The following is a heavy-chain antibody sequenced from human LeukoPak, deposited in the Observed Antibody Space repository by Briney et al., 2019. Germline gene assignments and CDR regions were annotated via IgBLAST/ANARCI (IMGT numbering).Heavy chain of an antibody. CDR2: IKSDGST. V-gene: IGHV3-74*01. Sequence: GGSLRLSCAASGFTFSMYWMHWVRQAPGKGLVWVSRIKSDGSTNYADSMKGRFTISRDNAKNTVSLQMNSLRAEDTGVYYCARAPSEIGGYYPEYFRHWGQGTLVTVSS. D-gene: IGHD3-22*01. J-gene: IGHJ1*01. CDR1: GFTFSMYW. CDR3: ARAPSEIGGYYPEYFRH.